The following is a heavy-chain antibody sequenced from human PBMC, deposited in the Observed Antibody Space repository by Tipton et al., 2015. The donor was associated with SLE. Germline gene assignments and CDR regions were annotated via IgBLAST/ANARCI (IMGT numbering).Heavy chain of an antibody. CDR2: IKQDGSEK. CDR1: GFTVSNNF. V-gene: IGHV3-7*01. CDR3: ARDPAGPYYCYMDV. D-gene: IGHD6-19*01. J-gene: IGHJ6*03. Sequence: SLRLSCAASGFTVSNNFMSWVRQAPGKGLEWVANIKQDGSEKYYVDSVKGRFTISRDNAKNSLYLQMNSLRAEDTTVYYCARDPAGPYYCYMDVWGQGTLVTVSS.